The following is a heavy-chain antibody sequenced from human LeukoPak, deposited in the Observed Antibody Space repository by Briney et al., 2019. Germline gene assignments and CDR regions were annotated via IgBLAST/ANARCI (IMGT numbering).Heavy chain of an antibody. Sequence: ASVKVSCKASGYTFTSYDINWVRQATGQGLEWMGWMNPNSGNTGYAQKFQGRVTMTRNTSISTAYMELSSLRSEDTAVYYCARDRQQDYYYYYGMDVWGQGTTVTVSS. CDR3: ARDRQQDYYYYYGMDV. CDR2: MNPNSGNT. D-gene: IGHD6-13*01. V-gene: IGHV1-8*01. J-gene: IGHJ6*02. CDR1: GYTFTSYD.